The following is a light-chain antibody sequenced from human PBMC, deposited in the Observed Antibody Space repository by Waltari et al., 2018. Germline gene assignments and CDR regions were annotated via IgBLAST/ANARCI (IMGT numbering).Light chain of an antibody. Sequence: DSQRTQTPSSMSASVGDRVTSTCRASQSIATYLNWYQQKPGIAPKLLIYGASSLQSGVPSRFSGSGSGTDFTVIISSLHPEDFATYFCQQTYSTPPTFGQGTKVEI. CDR3: QQTYSTPPT. J-gene: IGKJ1*01. CDR1: QSIATY. CDR2: GAS. V-gene: IGKV1-39*01.